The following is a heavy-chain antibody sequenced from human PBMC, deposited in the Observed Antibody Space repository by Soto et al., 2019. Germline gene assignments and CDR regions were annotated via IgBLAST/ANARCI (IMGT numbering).Heavy chain of an antibody. J-gene: IGHJ3*02. CDR2: IYHSGST. V-gene: IGHV4-4*02. CDR3: ARAVDVVVPAAIAVAAFDI. D-gene: IGHD2-2*01. CDR1: GGSISSSNW. Sequence: QVQLQESGPGLVKPSGTLSLTCAVSGGSISSSNWWSWVRQPPGKGLEWIGEIYHSGSTNYNPSLKSRVTISVDKSKNQFSLKLSSVTAADTAVYYCARAVDVVVPAAIAVAAFDIWGQGTMVTVSS.